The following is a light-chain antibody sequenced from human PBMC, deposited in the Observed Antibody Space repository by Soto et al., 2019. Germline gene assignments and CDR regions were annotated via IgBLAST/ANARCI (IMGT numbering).Light chain of an antibody. CDR2: KAS. Sequence: DIQMTQSPSTLYASVGDRVTITCRASQTIGASLAWFQQKPGKAPNLLIYKASSLESGVPSRFSGSGSGTEFTLTISTLQPDDFATYYCQQYNSSPLTFGEGTKVGIK. J-gene: IGKJ4*01. V-gene: IGKV1-5*03. CDR3: QQYNSSPLT. CDR1: QTIGAS.